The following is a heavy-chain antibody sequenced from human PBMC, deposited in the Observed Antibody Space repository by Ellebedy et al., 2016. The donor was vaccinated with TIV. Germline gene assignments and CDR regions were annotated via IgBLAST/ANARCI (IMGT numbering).Heavy chain of an antibody. CDR2: IIGSSGST. CDR3: AKDGSLRYFDWFGYY. J-gene: IGHJ4*02. CDR1: GYSFSSYA. Sequence: GESLKISCAASGYSFSSYAMSWVRQAPGKGLEWVSVIIGSSGSTYYADSVKGRFTISRDNSKNTPYLQMNSLITEDTAVYYCAKDGSLRYFDWFGYYWGQGTLVTVSS. V-gene: IGHV3-23*01. D-gene: IGHD3-9*01.